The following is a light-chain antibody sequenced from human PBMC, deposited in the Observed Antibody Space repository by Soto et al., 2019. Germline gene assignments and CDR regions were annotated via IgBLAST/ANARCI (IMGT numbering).Light chain of an antibody. CDR2: EVS. Sequence: QSVLTQPPSASGSPGQSVTISCTGTSSDVGGYEYVSWYQQHPGKAPKLMIYEVSKRPSGVPARFSGSKSGNTASLTVSGLQAEDEADYYCSSYAGSNNYVVFGGGTKLTVL. J-gene: IGLJ2*01. CDR1: SSDVGGYEY. CDR3: SSYAGSNNYVV. V-gene: IGLV2-8*01.